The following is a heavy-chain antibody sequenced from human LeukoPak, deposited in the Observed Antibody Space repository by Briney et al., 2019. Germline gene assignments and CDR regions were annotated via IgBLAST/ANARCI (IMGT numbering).Heavy chain of an antibody. J-gene: IGHJ5*02. V-gene: IGHV4-59*01. D-gene: IGHD2-2*01. CDR3: ARELVVVPAASNWFDP. CDR1: GGSIGSYY. Sequence: SETLSLACTVSGGSIGSYYWSWIRQPPGKGLEWIGYIYYSGSTNYNPSLKSRVTISVDTSKNQFSLKLSSVTAADTAVYYCARELVVVPAASNWFDPWGQGTLVTVSS. CDR2: IYYSGST.